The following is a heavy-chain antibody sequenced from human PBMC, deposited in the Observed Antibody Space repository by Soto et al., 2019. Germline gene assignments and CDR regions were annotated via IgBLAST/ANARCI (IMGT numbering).Heavy chain of an antibody. CDR2: ISAYNGKI. D-gene: IGHD3-16*01. V-gene: IGHV1-18*01. CDR1: GYTFTNYG. CDR3: ARETIPQMYYYGTDV. J-gene: IGHJ6*02. Sequence: QVQLVQSGAEVREPGASVKVSCKASGYTFTNYGISWVRQAPGQGLEWIGWISAYNGKIDYAQKVQGRITMTTDTSTSTAFMELRSLRSDDTAVYYFARETIPQMYYYGTDVWGQGTTVIVSS.